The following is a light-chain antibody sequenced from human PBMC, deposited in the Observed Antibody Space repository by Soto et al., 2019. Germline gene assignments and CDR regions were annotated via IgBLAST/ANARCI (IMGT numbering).Light chain of an antibody. CDR2: DDS. J-gene: IGKJ2*01. Sequence: DIQMPQSPSTLSASVGDRVPITCRSSQSFSYLLGWSQQKPGKAPKLLLYDDSSSQSGVPSRCSGRGFGTEFTLTISSLQPGEFATCYCQPYHSHSPAYTFGKGTKLEI. CDR1: QSFSYL. V-gene: IGKV1-5*01. CDR3: QPYHSHSPAYT.